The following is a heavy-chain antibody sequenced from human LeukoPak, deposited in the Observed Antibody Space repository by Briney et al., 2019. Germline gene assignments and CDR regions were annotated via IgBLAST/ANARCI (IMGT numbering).Heavy chain of an antibody. V-gene: IGHV4-39*01. D-gene: IGHD3-9*01. Sequence: SETLSLTCTVSGGSISSSSYYWGWIRQPPGKGLEWIGSIYYSGSTYYNPSLKSRVTISVDTSKNQFSLKLSSVTAADTAVYYCARHVVDILTGYYLYYYYYYMDVWGKGTTVTVSS. CDR1: GGSISSSSYY. J-gene: IGHJ6*03. CDR3: ARHVVDILTGYYLYYYYYYMDV. CDR2: IYYSGST.